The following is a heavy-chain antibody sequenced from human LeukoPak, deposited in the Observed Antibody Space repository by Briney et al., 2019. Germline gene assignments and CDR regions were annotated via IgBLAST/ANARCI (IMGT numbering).Heavy chain of an antibody. Sequence: SETLSLTCAVYGGSFSGYYWSWIRQPPGKGLGWIGEIDHSGSTNYNSGSTNYNPSLKSRVTISVDTSKNQFSLKLRSVTAADTAVYYCARESLRQQWLVRREEYYYMDVWGKGTTVTISS. CDR1: GGSFSGYY. V-gene: IGHV4-34*01. J-gene: IGHJ6*03. D-gene: IGHD6-19*01. CDR3: ARESLRQQWLVRREEYYYMDV. CDR2: IDHSGSTNYNSGST.